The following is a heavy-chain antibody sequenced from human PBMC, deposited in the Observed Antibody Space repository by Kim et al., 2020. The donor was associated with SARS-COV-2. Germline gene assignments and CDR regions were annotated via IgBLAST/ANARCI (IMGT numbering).Heavy chain of an antibody. CDR1: GGSISSYY. CDR2: IYYSGST. D-gene: IGHD3-9*01. J-gene: IGHJ6*02. V-gene: IGHV4-59*01. CDR3: ARGAGYDILTGYYRGLYYYYGMDV. Sequence: SETLSLTCTVSGGSISSYYWSWIRQPPGKGLEWIGYIYYSGSTNYNPSIKSRVTISVDTSKNQFSLKLSSVTAADTAVYYCARGAGYDILTGYYRGLYYYYGMDVWGQGTTVTVSS.